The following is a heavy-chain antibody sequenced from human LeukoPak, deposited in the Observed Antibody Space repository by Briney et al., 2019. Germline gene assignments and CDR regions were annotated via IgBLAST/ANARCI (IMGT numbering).Heavy chain of an antibody. CDR3: ARLRLTGYAYFDY. J-gene: IGHJ4*02. V-gene: IGHV4-34*01. Sequence: SETLSLTCAVYGGSFSGYYWSWIRQPPGKGLEWIGEIKHSGSTNYSPSLKSRVTISVDTSKNQFSLKLSSVTAADTAVYYCARLRLTGYAYFDYWGQGTLVTVSS. CDR2: IKHSGST. CDR1: GGSFSGYY. D-gene: IGHD3-9*01.